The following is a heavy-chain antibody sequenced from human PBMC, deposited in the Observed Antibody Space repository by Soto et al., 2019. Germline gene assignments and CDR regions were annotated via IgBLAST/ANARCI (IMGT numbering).Heavy chain of an antibody. CDR2: IIPIFGTA. CDR1: GGTFSSYA. CDR3: ARDARLIVGATTNAFDI. V-gene: IGHV1-69*13. Sequence: SVKVSCKASGGTFSSYAISWVRQAPGQGLEWMGGIIPIFGTANYAQKFQGRVTITADESTSTAYMELSSLRSEDTAVYYCARDARLIVGATTNAFDIWGQGTMVTVS. D-gene: IGHD1-26*01. J-gene: IGHJ3*02.